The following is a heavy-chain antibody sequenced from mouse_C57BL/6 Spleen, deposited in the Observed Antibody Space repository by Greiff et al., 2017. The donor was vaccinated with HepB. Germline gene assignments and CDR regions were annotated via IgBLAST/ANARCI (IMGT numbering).Heavy chain of an antibody. D-gene: IGHD2-4*01. Sequence: EVMLVESGGDLVKPGGSLKLSCAASGFTFSSYGMSWVRQTPDKRLEWVATISSGGSYTYYPDSVKGRFTISRDNAKNTLYLQMSSLKSEDTAMYYCARHPPYDYDGYFDYWGQGTTLTVSS. CDR3: ARHPPYDYDGYFDY. CDR2: ISSGGSYT. J-gene: IGHJ2*01. CDR1: GFTFSSYG. V-gene: IGHV5-6*02.